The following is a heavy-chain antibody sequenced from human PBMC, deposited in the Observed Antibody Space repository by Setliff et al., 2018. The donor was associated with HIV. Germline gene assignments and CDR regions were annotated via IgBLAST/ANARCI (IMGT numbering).Heavy chain of an antibody. D-gene: IGHD6-19*01. CDR1: GGSTRSSSYF. J-gene: IGHJ3*02. CDR2: IHYSGST. V-gene: IGHV4-39*07. CDR3: ARERIAVAGPRVAFDI. Sequence: SETLSLTCTVSGGSTRSSSYFWGWIRQPPGKGLEWIGSIHYSGSTYYNPSLKSRVTISVDTSKNPFSLKLSSVTAADTAVYYCARERIAVAGPRVAFDIWGQGTMVTVSS.